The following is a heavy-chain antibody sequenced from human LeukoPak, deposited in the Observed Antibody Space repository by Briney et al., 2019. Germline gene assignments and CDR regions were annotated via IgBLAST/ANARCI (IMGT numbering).Heavy chain of an antibody. CDR1: GFTFSGYS. V-gene: IGHV3-30-3*01. CDR3: ARAEFTMIVVALFDY. D-gene: IGHD3-22*01. Sequence: GGSLRLSCAASGFTFSGYSMHWVRQAPGKGLDWVAVISYDGSNKYYADSVKGRFTISRDNSKNTLYLQMNSLRAEDTAVYYCARAEFTMIVVALFDYWGQGTLVTVSS. J-gene: IGHJ4*02. CDR2: ISYDGSNK.